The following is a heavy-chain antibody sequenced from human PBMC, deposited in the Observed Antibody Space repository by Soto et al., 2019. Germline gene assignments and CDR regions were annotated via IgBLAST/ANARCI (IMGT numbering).Heavy chain of an antibody. CDR1: GGTFSSYA. D-gene: IGHD2-21*02. J-gene: IGHJ4*02. CDR2: IIPIFGTA. Sequence: SVKVSCKASGGTFSSYAISWVRQAPGQGLEWMGGIIPIFGTANYAQKFQGRVTITADESTSTAYMELSSLRSEDTAVYYCERDLGKRDTLGYWGQGTLVTVSS. CDR3: ERDLGKRDTLGY. V-gene: IGHV1-69*13.